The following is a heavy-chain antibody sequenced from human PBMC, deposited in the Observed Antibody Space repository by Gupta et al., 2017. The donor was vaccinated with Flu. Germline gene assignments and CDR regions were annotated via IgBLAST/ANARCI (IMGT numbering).Heavy chain of an antibody. J-gene: IGHJ4*02. CDR3: ARFKNMRDEQ. D-gene: IGHD2-2*01. V-gene: IGHV1-2*06. Sequence: VRQAPGRGLEWLGRINPHNGGTDYARRFQGRVSMTTDNFISTAYMDLSSVGSDDTAVYFCARFKNMRDEQWGQGTRVIVSS. CDR2: INPHNGGT.